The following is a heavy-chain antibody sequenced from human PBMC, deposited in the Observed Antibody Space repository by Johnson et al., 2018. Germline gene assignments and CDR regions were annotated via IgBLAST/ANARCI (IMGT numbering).Heavy chain of an antibody. CDR2: MYTGGST. CDR3: ATDDSLSGYDSFDAIDL. Sequence: QLVESGGGLIQPGGSLKLSCAASGFPVSSNYMSWVRQAPGTGLEWVSDMYTGGSTYYEDSVKGRFTISKDNSKDILYLKLNSLTPEDTALYYCATDDSLSGYDSFDAIDLWGQGTVVTVSS. CDR1: GFPVSSNY. J-gene: IGHJ3*01. V-gene: IGHV3-66*03. D-gene: IGHD5-12*01.